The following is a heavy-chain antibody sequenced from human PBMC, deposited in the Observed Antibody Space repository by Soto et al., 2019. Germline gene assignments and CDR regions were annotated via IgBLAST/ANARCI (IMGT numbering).Heavy chain of an antibody. J-gene: IGHJ5*02. D-gene: IGHD2-15*01. CDR1: GFTVSSNY. Sequence: EVQLVESGGGLVQPGGSLRLSCAASGFTVSSNYMSWVRQAPGKGLAWVSVIYSGGSTYYADSVKGRFTISRDNSKNTLYLQMNSLRAEDTAVYYCARGLGYCSGGSCTGFDPWGQGTLVTVSS. CDR3: ARGLGYCSGGSCTGFDP. V-gene: IGHV3-66*01. CDR2: IYSGGST.